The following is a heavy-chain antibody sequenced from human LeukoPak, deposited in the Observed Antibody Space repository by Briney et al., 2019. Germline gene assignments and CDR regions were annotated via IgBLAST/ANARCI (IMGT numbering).Heavy chain of an antibody. CDR2: ISGSGGST. CDR1: GFTFSSYA. Sequence: GGSLRLSCAASGFTFSSYAMSWVRQAPGKGLEWVSAISGSGGSTYYADPVKGRFTISRDNSRNTMYLQMNSLRAEDTAVYYCAKEYDSGGYGANFDYWGQGTLVTVSS. CDR3: AKEYDSGGYGANFDY. D-gene: IGHD3-10*01. V-gene: IGHV3-23*01. J-gene: IGHJ4*02.